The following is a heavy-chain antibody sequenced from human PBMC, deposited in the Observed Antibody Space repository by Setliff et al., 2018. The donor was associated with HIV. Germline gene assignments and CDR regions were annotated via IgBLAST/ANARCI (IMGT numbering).Heavy chain of an antibody. CDR3: TTDPRAYFDFWSGSTYLDY. D-gene: IGHD3-3*01. V-gene: IGHV3-15*01. Sequence: GGSLRLSCTASGFTFGDYSLSWVRQAPGKGLEWVGRIKSKTDGGTTDFAAPVKGRFTISRDDSKDTLYLQMNSLKTEDTAVYYCTTDPRAYFDFWSGSTYLDYWGQGTLVTVSS. CDR1: GFTFGDYS. J-gene: IGHJ4*02. CDR2: IKSKTDGGTT.